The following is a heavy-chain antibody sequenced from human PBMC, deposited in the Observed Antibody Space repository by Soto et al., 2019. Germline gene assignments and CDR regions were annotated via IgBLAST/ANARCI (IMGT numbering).Heavy chain of an antibody. CDR3: ERASGTWGPTFDY. CDR2: IYHSGST. CDR1: GYSSSSGDC. J-gene: IGHJ4*02. Sequence: ESLSLHCAGSGYSSSSGDCWVWIGQPPGKGLEWIGSIYHSGSTYYNPSLKSRVTISVDTSKNQFSLKLSSVTAADTAVYYCERASGTWGPTFDYWGQGTPVPVSS. V-gene: IGHV4-38-2*01. D-gene: IGHD7-27*01.